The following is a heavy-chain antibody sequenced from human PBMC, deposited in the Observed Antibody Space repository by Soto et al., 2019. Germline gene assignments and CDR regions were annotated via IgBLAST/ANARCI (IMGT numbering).Heavy chain of an antibody. J-gene: IGHJ4*02. V-gene: IGHV3-7*05. D-gene: IGHD6-13*01. Sequence: EVQLVESGGGLVQPGGSLRLSCAASGFTFSSYWMSWVRQAPGKGLEWVANIKQAGSEKYYVDSVKGRFTIARDNAKNSLYLQMNSLRAEDTAVYYCARESSAAAGLDFDYWGQGTLVTVSS. CDR2: IKQAGSEK. CDR3: ARESSAAAGLDFDY. CDR1: GFTFSSYW.